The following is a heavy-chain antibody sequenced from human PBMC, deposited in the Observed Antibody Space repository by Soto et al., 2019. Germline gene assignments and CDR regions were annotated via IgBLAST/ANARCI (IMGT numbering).Heavy chain of an antibody. J-gene: IGHJ4*02. Sequence: ASVTVSCKASGYTFTSYGISWVRQAPGQGLEWMGRISAYNGNTNYAQKLQGRVTMTTDTSTSTAYMELRSLRSDDTAVYYCARVEIVATIGQIDYWGQGTLVTVS. CDR3: ARVEIVATIGQIDY. D-gene: IGHD5-12*01. CDR1: GYTFTSYG. V-gene: IGHV1-18*01. CDR2: ISAYNGNT.